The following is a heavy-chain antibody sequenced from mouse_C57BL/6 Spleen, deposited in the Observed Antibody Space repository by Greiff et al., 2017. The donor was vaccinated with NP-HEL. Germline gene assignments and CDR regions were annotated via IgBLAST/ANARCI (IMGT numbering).Heavy chain of an antibody. CDR2: FNPYNDDT. J-gene: IGHJ4*01. CDR1: GYTFTTYS. Sequence: VQLQQSGAELVKPGASVKMSCKASGYTFTTYSMDWVKQNHGKSLEWIGNFNPYNDDTKYNEKFKGKATLTVDKSSSTVYLELGRLTSDDSAVYCCARRGTAQSYFALGYWGQGASVTVSS. CDR3: ARRGTAQSYFALGY. V-gene: IGHV1-47*01. D-gene: IGHD3-2*02.